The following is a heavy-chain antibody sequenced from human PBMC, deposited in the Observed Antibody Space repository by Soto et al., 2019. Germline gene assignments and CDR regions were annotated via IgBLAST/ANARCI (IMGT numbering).Heavy chain of an antibody. D-gene: IGHD2-15*01. CDR2: INSNGGST. CDR1: GVTFSSYA. J-gene: IGHJ6*02. V-gene: IGHV3-64*01. CDR3: ARGVVVVTATYGMDV. Sequence: GGSLGLSCAASGVTFSSYAMHWVRQAPGKGLEYVSAINSNGGSTYYANSVKGRFTISRDNSKNTLYLQMGSLRAEDMAVYYCARGVVVVTATYGMDVWGQGTTVTVSS.